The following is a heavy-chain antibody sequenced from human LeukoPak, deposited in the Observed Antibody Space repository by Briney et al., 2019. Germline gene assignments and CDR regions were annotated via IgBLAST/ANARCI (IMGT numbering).Heavy chain of an antibody. D-gene: IGHD3-22*01. CDR1: GFTFSSYG. Sequence: GGSLRLSCAVSGFTFSSYGMHWVRQAPGEGLEWVAFIRYDGSNKFYADSVKGRFTISRDNSKNTLFLQMNSLRAEDTAVYYCARESESYDSSGSTFNYWGQGTLVTVSS. CDR3: ARESESYDSSGSTFNY. V-gene: IGHV3-30*02. J-gene: IGHJ4*02. CDR2: IRYDGSNK.